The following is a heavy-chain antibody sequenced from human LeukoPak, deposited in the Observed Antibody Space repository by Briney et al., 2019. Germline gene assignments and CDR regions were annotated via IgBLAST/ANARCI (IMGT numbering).Heavy chain of an antibody. CDR2: ISSSSSYI. Sequence: GGSLRLSCAASGFTFSSYSMNWVRQAPGKGLEWVSSISSSSSYIYYADSVKGRFTISRDNSKNTLYLQMNSLRAEDTAVYYCARDRGRDGYNYPFDYWGQGTLVTVSS. V-gene: IGHV3-21*01. CDR3: ARDRGRDGYNYPFDY. J-gene: IGHJ4*02. CDR1: GFTFSSYS. D-gene: IGHD5-24*01.